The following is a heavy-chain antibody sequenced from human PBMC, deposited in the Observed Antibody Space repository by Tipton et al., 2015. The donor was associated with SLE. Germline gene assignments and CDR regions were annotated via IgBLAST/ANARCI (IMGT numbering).Heavy chain of an antibody. V-gene: IGHV3-23*03. CDR2: ILYSGGDT. J-gene: IGHJ5*02. D-gene: IGHD5-18*01. Sequence: GSLRLSCAASGLTFSSYAVSWIRQAPGKGLEWVSILYSGGDTYYADSVKGRFTISRDDSKNTLYLQMNSLRVEDTAVYYCAKAGYSSGWYDLWGPGALVTVSS. CDR1: GLTFSSYA. CDR3: AKAGYSSGWYDL.